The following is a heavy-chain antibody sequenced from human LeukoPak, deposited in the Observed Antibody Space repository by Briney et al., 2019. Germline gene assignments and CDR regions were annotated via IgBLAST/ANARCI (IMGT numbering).Heavy chain of an antibody. Sequence: GGSLRLSCAASGFTFSNSAMSWVRQAPGKGLEWVSTLSGSGITTYYADSVNGRFTISRDNSKNTLYWQMNSLRAEGTGLYFCGKGIYRSWWRYFYFWGHGTLVTVSS. CDR1: GFTFSNSA. D-gene: IGHD6-19*01. J-gene: IGHJ4*01. CDR2: LSGSGITT. V-gene: IGHV3-23*01. CDR3: GKGIYRSWWRYFYF.